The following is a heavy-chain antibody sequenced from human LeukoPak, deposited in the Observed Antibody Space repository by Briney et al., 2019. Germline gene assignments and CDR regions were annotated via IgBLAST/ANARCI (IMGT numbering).Heavy chain of an antibody. J-gene: IGHJ5*02. CDR2: IKQDGSEK. V-gene: IGHV3-7*01. CDR3: ARTYCSSTSCYGSWFDP. Sequence: GGSLRLSCAASGFTFSSYWMSWVRQAPGKGLEWVANIKQDGSEKYYVDSVKGRFTISRDNAKNSLYLQMNSLRAEDTAVYYCARTYCSSTSCYGSWFDPWGQGTLVTVSS. CDR1: GFTFSSYW. D-gene: IGHD2-2*01.